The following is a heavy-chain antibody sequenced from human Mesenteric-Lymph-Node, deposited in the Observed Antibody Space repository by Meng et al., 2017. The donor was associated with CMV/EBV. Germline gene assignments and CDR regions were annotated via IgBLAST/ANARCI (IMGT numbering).Heavy chain of an antibody. CDR2: INCNGEYT. CDR1: GFTFDDYG. D-gene: IGHD3-3*01. CDR3: ARDLSDFQSLSGFGY. Sequence: GESLIIPCAAPGFTFDDYGMRWVRQGPGKGLEWVSGINCNGEYTNYADSVKGRFIISRDNAKNSLYLQMNSLRVEDTALYHCARDLSDFQSLSGFGYWGQGTLVTVSS. J-gene: IGHJ4*02. V-gene: IGHV3-20*01.